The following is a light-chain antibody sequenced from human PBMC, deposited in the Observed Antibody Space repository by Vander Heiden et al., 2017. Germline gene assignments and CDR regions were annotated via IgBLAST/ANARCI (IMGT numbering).Light chain of an antibody. CDR3: CSFAGSSIWV. CDR2: EVI. CDR1: SSDVGSYNL. Sequence: SALTQPPSVYVSPVQSITLSCTGTSSDVGSYNLVSWYQQHPGKAPELMIYEVIKRPSGVSNRFSGSKSGNTASLTISGLQAEDEADYYCCSFAGSSIWVFGGGTKLTVL. V-gene: IGLV2-23*02. J-gene: IGLJ3*02.